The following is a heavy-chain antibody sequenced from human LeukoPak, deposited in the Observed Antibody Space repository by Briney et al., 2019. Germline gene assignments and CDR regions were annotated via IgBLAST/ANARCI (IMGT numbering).Heavy chain of an antibody. CDR3: AARPYCSSTSCYPTDAFDI. Sequence: ASVKVSCKASGYTFTGYYMHWVRQAPGQGLEWKGWINPNSGGTNYAQKFQGRVTMTRDTSISTAYMELSRLRSDDTAVYYCAARPYCSSTSCYPTDAFDIWGQGTMVTVSS. CDR2: INPNSGGT. J-gene: IGHJ3*02. CDR1: GYTFTGYY. D-gene: IGHD2-2*01. V-gene: IGHV1-2*02.